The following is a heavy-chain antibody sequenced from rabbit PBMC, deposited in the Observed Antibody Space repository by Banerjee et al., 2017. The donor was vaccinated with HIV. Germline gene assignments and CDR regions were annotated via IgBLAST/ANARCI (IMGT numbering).Heavy chain of an antibody. V-gene: IGHV1S45*01. CDR2: IFTGSGST. CDR1: GFDFSDYYM. CDR3: TRLEVVAGVYYFNL. J-gene: IGHJ4*01. Sequence: QEQLVESGGGLVQPEGSLTLSCKASGFDFSDYYMSWVRQAPGKGLEWIGCIFTGSGSTYYASWAKGRFTISKTSSTTVTLQMTSLTASDTATYFCTRLEVVAGVYYFNLWGQGTLVTVS. D-gene: IGHD4-1*01.